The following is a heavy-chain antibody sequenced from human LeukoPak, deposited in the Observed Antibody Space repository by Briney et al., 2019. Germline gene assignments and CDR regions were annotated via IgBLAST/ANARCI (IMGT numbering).Heavy chain of an antibody. CDR2: IYSGGST. Sequence: GGSLRLSCATSGFTFSNYAMSWVRQAPGKGLEWVSVIYSGGSTYYADSVKGRFAISRDNSKNTLYLQMNSLRAEDTAGYYCARRPSSSWYIDYWGQGTLVTVSS. V-gene: IGHV3-53*01. CDR1: GFTFSNYA. CDR3: ARRPSSSWYIDY. J-gene: IGHJ4*02. D-gene: IGHD6-13*01.